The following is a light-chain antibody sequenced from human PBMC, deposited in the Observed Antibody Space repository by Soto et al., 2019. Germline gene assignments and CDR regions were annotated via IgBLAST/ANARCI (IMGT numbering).Light chain of an antibody. V-gene: IGLV1-44*01. CDR2: SDN. J-gene: IGLJ3*02. CDR1: SSNVGSNT. Sequence: QSVLTQPPSASGTPGQRVTISCSGSSSNVGSNTVSWYQQLPGTAPKLLIYSDNQRPSGVPDRFSASKSGTSASLAIRGLKSEDEADYYCASWDDSLNGLFGGGTKVTVL. CDR3: ASWDDSLNGL.